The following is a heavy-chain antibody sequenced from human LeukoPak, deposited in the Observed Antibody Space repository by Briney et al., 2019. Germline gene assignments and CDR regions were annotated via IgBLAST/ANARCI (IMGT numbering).Heavy chain of an antibody. D-gene: IGHD5-18*01. Sequence: PGGSLRLSCAASGFTFSSYWMHWVRQAPGKGLLWVSRINSDGSSTSYADSVKGRFTISRDNAKNTLYLQMNSLRAEDTAVYYCARGDAYSYGPFDYWGQGTLVTVSS. V-gene: IGHV3-74*01. CDR3: ARGDAYSYGPFDY. CDR2: INSDGSST. J-gene: IGHJ4*02. CDR1: GFTFSSYW.